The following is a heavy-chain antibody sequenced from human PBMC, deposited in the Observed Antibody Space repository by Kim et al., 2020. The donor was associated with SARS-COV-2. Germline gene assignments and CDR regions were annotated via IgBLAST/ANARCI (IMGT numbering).Heavy chain of an antibody. CDR3: ARGLWTYDY. V-gene: IGHV4-59*01. CDR1: GGSISSYY. CDR2: IYYSGST. D-gene: IGHD2-21*01. J-gene: IGHJ4*02. Sequence: SETLSLTCTVSGGSISSYYWSWIRQPPGKGLEWIGNIYYSGSTNYNPSLKSRVTISVDTSKNQFSLKLSSVTAADTAVYYCARGLWTYDYWGQGTLVTVSS.